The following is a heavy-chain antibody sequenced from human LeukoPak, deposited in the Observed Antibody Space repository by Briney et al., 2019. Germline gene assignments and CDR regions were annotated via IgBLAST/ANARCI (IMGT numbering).Heavy chain of an antibody. V-gene: IGHV3-30*02. J-gene: IGHJ4*02. CDR2: IRYDGSNK. CDR1: GFTFSSYG. Sequence: GGSLRLSCAASGFTFSSYGMHWVRPAPGKGLEWVAFIRYDGSNKYYADSVKGRFTISRDNSKKTLYLQMNSLRAEDTAVYYCAKGQASSGWISYYFDYWGQGTLVTVSS. CDR3: AKGQASSGWISYYFDY. D-gene: IGHD6-19*01.